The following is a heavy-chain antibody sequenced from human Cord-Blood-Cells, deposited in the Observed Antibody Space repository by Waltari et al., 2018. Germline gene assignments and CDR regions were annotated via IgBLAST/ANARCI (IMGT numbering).Heavy chain of an antibody. CDR2: IKSKTDGGTT. V-gene: IGHV3-15*01. J-gene: IGHJ2*01. CDR3: TTLLGRAFDL. Sequence: MSWVRQAPGKGLEWVGRIKSKTDGGTTDYAAPVKGRFTISRDDSKNTLYLQMNSLKTEDTAVYYCTTLLGRAFDLWGRGTLVTVSS.